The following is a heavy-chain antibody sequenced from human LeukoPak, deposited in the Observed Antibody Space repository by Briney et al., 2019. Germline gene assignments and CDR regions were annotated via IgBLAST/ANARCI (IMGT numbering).Heavy chain of an antibody. CDR1: GDSFNDYY. CDR3: TRMTTGHDY. CDR2: INHSGYT. V-gene: IGHV4-34*01. D-gene: IGHD4-17*01. J-gene: IGHJ4*02. Sequence: SGTLSLTCAVSGDSFNDYYWSWVRQTPGKGLEWIGEINHSGYTNDSPSLKSRVTLSIDTSRKQFSLNLRSVTVADTGIYYCTRMTTGHDYWGQGTLVTVSS.